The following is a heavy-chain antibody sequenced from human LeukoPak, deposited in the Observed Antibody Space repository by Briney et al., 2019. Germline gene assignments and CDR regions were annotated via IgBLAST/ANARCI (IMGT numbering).Heavy chain of an antibody. V-gene: IGHV3-7*03. CDR2: IKQDGSEK. J-gene: IGHJ4*02. D-gene: IGHD3-22*01. CDR1: GFTFSSYW. CDR3: ARDFSYYDSSGYYYPGFDY. Sequence: GGSLRLSCAASGFTFSSYWMSWVRQAPGKGLEWVANIKQDGSEKYYVDSVKGRFTISRDNAKNSLYLQMNSLRAEDTALYYCARDFSYYDSSGYYYPGFDYWGQGTLVTVSS.